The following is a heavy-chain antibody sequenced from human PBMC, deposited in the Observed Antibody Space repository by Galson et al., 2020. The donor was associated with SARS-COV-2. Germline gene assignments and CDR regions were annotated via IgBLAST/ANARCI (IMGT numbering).Heavy chain of an antibody. J-gene: IGHJ4*02. Sequence: GGSLRPYCAASGFNINNYAMSWVRQAPGKGLEWVSSISGSGSNTYYADSVKGRFTMSRDNSKNTLYLQMNSLRTEDTAIYYCAKDGGGWYTSGWYYFDYWGQGTLVTVSS. V-gene: IGHV3-23*01. CDR3: AKDGGGWYTSGWYYFDY. D-gene: IGHD6-19*01. CDR2: ISGSGSNT. CDR1: GFNINNYA.